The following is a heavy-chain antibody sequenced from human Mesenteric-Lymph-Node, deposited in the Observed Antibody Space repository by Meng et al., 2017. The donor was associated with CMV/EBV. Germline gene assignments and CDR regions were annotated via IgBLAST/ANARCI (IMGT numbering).Heavy chain of an antibody. D-gene: IGHD1-26*01. CDR3: AKDSLSIVGATRGFDS. CDR2: IWYDGTNK. V-gene: IGHV3-33*06. Sequence: GESLKISCAASGFPFNSYDVHWVRQAPGKGPEWVAIIWYDGTNKYYADSVKGRFTIFRDNSKNTLYLQMDSLRAEDTAVYYCAKDSLSIVGATRGFDSWGQGTVVTVSS. CDR1: GFPFNSYD. J-gene: IGHJ4*02.